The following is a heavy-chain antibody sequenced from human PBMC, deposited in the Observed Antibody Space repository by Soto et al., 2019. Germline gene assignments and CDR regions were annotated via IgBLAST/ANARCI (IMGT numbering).Heavy chain of an antibody. CDR2: IYYNDDR. CDR1: GVSFTTAGVA. CDR3: AQSDGGYEIIYFDF. Sequence: ESGPTLVNPTQPRTLTCTFSGVSFTTAGVAVGWIRQTPGGAPEWLTLIYYNDDRRSSPSLKTRLTTTGDTSKNQVVLALTNVDPGDTATYFCAQSDGGYEIIYFDFWGQGIPVTVSS. J-gene: IGHJ4*02. D-gene: IGHD5-12*01. V-gene: IGHV2-5*01.